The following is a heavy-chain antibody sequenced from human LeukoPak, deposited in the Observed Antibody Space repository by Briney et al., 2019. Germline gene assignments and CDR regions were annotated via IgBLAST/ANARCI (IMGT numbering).Heavy chain of an antibody. Sequence: GGSLRLSCAASGFTVSSNYMSWVRQAPGKGLEWVSVIYSGGSTYYADSVKGRFTISRDNSKNTLYLQTNSLRAEDTAVYYCARELYYPRGCFDYWGQGTLVTVSS. CDR2: IYSGGST. CDR1: GFTVSSNY. J-gene: IGHJ4*02. D-gene: IGHD3-10*01. V-gene: IGHV3-66*01. CDR3: ARELYYPRGCFDY.